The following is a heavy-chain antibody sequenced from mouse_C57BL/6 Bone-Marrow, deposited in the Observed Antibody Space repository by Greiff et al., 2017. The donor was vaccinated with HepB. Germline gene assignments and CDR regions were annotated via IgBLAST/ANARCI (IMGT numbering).Heavy chain of an antibody. CDR1: GYTFTSYG. CDR2: IYPRSGNT. V-gene: IGHV1-81*01. Sequence: QVQLQQSGAELARPGASVKLSCKASGYTFTSYGISWVKQRTGQGLEWIGEIYPRSGNTYYNEKFKGKATLTADKSSSTAYMELRSLTSEDSAVYFCARGIPWAWFAYWGQGTLVTVSA. CDR3: ARGIPWAWFAY. J-gene: IGHJ3*01. D-gene: IGHD4-1*01.